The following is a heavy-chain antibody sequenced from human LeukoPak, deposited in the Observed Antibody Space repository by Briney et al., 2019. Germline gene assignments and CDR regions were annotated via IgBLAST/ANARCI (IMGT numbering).Heavy chain of an antibody. CDR1: GFSLSARGMC. CDR3: ARIRHVDTAIIDY. CDR2: IDWEDDK. J-gene: IGHJ4*02. D-gene: IGHD5-18*01. V-gene: IGHV2-70*11. Sequence: GPTLSYPTQTLTLTCTFSGFSLSARGMCVSWIRQPPRKALAWLARIDWEDDKYFTTALTTRITISKDTSKNQVVLTMTNTDPVDTATYYCARIRHVDTAIIDYWGQGTLVTVSS.